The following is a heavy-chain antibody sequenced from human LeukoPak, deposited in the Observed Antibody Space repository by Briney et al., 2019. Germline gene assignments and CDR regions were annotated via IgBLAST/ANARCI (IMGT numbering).Heavy chain of an antibody. V-gene: IGHV5-51*01. J-gene: IGHJ4*02. CDR2: IYPGDSDT. Sequence: GESLKISCQVSGYSFATYWIGWVRQLPGKGLEWMGIIYPGDSDTAYNPSSQGQVTISADKSISTTYLHWNSLRASDTAMYYCARKRGTFDYWGQGTQVTVSS. CDR3: ARKRGTFDY. CDR1: GYSFATYW.